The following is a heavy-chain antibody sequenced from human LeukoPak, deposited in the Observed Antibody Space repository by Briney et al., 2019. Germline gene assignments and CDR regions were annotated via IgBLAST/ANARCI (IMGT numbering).Heavy chain of an antibody. D-gene: IGHD2-2*01. CDR1: GGTCSSYA. CDR2: IIPMFGTA. J-gene: IGHJ3*02. CDR3: ARDRGVVVPAYGAFDI. V-gene: IGHV1-69*13. Sequence: ASVKVSCKASGGTCSSYAITWVRQAPGQGLEWMGGIIPMFGTANYAQKFQGRVTITADESTNTAYMELSSLRSEDTAVYYCARDRGVVVPAYGAFDIWGQGTMVTVSS.